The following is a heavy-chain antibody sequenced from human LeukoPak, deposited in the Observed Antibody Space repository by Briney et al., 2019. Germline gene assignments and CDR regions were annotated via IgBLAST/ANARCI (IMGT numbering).Heavy chain of an antibody. V-gene: IGHV4-30-2*01. Sequence: SETLSLTCTVSGGSISSGGYYWSWIRQPPGKGLEWIGYIYHSGSTYYNPSLKSRVTISVDRSKNQFSLKLSSVTAADTAVYYCARAKNYDSSGYSHRWGQGTLVTVSS. CDR3: ARAKNYDSSGYSHR. CDR2: IYHSGST. CDR1: GGSISSGGYY. D-gene: IGHD3-22*01. J-gene: IGHJ5*02.